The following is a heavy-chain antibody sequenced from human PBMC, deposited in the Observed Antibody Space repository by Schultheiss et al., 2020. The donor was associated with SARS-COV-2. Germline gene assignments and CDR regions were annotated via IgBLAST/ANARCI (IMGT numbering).Heavy chain of an antibody. CDR2: ISSNGGST. CDR1: GFTFSSYA. CDR3: AKDSGIVVPAAILGAFDI. J-gene: IGHJ3*02. Sequence: GESLKISCSASGFTFSSYAMHWVRQAPGKGLEYVSAISSNGGSTYYADSVKGRFTISRDNSKNTLYLQMNSLRAEDTAVYYCAKDSGIVVPAAILGAFDIWGQGTMVTVSS. D-gene: IGHD2-2*02. V-gene: IGHV3-64*04.